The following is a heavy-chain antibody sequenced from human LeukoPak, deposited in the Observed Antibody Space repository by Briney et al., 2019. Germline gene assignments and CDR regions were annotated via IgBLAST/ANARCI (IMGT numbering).Heavy chain of an antibody. CDR3: ARGVEGVVRGVKPYFDY. CDR1: GFTFSSYA. Sequence: AGGSLRLSCAASGFTFSSYAMSWVRQAPGKGLEWVSVIYSGGSTYYADSVKGRFTISRDNSKNTLYLQMNSLRAEDTAVYYCARGVEGVVRGVKPYFDYWGQGTLVTVSS. D-gene: IGHD3-10*01. J-gene: IGHJ4*02. CDR2: IYSGGST. V-gene: IGHV3-66*01.